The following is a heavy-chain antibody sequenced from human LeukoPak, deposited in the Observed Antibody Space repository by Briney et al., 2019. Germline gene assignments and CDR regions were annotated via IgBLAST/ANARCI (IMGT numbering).Heavy chain of an antibody. CDR3: AREGGLYSSSSSWGLFDY. CDR1: GYTFTSYA. V-gene: IGHV7-4-1*02. CDR2: INTNTGNP. Sequence: ASVKVSCKASGYTFTSYAMNWVRQAPGQGLEWMGWINTNTGNPTYAQGFTGRFVFSLDTSVSTEYLQISSLKAEDTAVYYCAREGGLYSSSSSWGLFDYWGQGTLVTVSS. D-gene: IGHD6-6*01. J-gene: IGHJ4*02.